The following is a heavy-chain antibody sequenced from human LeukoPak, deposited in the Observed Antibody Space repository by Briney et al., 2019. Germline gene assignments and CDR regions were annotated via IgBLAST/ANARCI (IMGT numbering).Heavy chain of an antibody. V-gene: IGHV3-21*01. CDR3: ARDRVDGGTVDY. D-gene: IGHD4-23*01. CDR2: ISSSSSYI. Sequence: PGGSLRLSCAASGFTFSSYSMNWVRQAPGKGLEWVSSISSSSSYIYYADSVKGRFTISRDNAKNSLYLQMNSLGAEDTAVYYCARDRVDGGTVDYWGQGTLVTVSS. CDR1: GFTFSSYS. J-gene: IGHJ4*02.